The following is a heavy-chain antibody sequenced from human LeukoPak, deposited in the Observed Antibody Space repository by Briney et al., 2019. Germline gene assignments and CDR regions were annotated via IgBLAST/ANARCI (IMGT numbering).Heavy chain of an antibody. CDR1: GFTFSSYA. CDR2: ISGSGGST. J-gene: IGHJ6*03. D-gene: IGHD2-15*01. CDR3: ATPYCSGGSCYHSGYYYYYMDV. Sequence: PGGSLRLSCAASGFTFSSYAMSWVRQAPGKGLEWVSAISGSGGSTYYADSVKGRFTISRDNSKNTLYLQMNSLRAEDTAVYYCATPYCSGGSCYHSGYYYYYMDVWGKGTTVTVSS. V-gene: IGHV3-23*01.